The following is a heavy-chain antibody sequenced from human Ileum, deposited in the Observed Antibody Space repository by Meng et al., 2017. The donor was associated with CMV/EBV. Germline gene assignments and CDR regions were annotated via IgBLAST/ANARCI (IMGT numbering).Heavy chain of an antibody. CDR3: ARGYHYFDD. Sequence: LRLSCQTYEFSLSTSWMDWVRQDPGEGLMWVSRINSDGSNTIYADSVKGRFTISRDNAKNTLYLQMESLRAEDTAVYYCARGYHYFDDWGQGTLVTVSS. J-gene: IGHJ4*02. CDR1: EFSLSTSW. D-gene: IGHD1-1*01. CDR2: INSDGSNT. V-gene: IGHV3-74*01.